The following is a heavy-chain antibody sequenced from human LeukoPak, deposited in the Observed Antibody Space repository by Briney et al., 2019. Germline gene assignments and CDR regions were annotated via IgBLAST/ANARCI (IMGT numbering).Heavy chain of an antibody. CDR2: ISYDGSNK. V-gene: IGHV3-30*18. J-gene: IGHJ4*02. CDR3: AKDVNYYGSGSFDY. D-gene: IGHD3-10*01. CDR1: GFTFSSYG. Sequence: GGSLRLSCAASGFTFSSYGMHWVRQAPGKGLEWVAVISYDGSNKYYADSVKGRFTISRDNSKNTLYLQMNSLRAEDTAVYYCAKDVNYYGSGSFDYWGQGTLVTVSS.